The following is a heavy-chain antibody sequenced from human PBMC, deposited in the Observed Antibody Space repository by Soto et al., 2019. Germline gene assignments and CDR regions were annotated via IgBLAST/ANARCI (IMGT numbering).Heavy chain of an antibody. CDR3: ARDSLGGSYSKVSDAFDI. D-gene: IGHD1-26*01. CDR1: GGTFSSYA. J-gene: IGHJ3*02. CDR2: IIPIFGTA. Sequence: SVKVSCKASGGTFSSYAISWVRQAPGQGLEWMGGIIPIFGTANYAQKFQGRVTITADESTSTAYMELSSLRSEDTAVYYCARDSLGGSYSKVSDAFDIWGQGTIVTVSS. V-gene: IGHV1-69*13.